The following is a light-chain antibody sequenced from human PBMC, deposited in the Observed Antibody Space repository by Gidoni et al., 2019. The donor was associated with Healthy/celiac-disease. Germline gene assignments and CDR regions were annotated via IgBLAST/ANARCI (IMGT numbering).Light chain of an antibody. Sequence: DSQMTQSPSSLSASVGHRVTITCRARQSISSYLNWYQQKPGKAPKLLIYAASSLQSGVPSRFSGSGSGTDCTLAISSLQPADFATYYCQQSYSTPGTFGQGTRLEIK. CDR2: AAS. V-gene: IGKV1-39*01. J-gene: IGKJ5*01. CDR3: QQSYSTPGT. CDR1: QSISSY.